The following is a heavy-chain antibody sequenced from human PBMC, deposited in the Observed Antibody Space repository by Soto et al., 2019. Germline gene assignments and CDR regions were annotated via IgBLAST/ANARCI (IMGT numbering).Heavy chain of an antibody. V-gene: IGHV1-69*01. Sequence: QVLLVQSGAEVKKPGSSVKISCKASGGSFGNSAINWVRQTPGQGLEWLGGFIPAYRTLNFAQKFKGRVTITADESTGTAFMTLSGLASNDTAVYYCATGVIWIGYFTVDSWGQGTRVRLL. CDR1: GGSFGNSA. J-gene: IGHJ4*02. CDR3: ATGVIWIGYFTVDS. CDR2: FIPAYRTL. D-gene: IGHD3-3*01.